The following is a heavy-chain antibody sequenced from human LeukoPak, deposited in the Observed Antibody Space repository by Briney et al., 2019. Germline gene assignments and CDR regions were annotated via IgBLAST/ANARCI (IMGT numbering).Heavy chain of an antibody. Sequence: GGSLRLSCAASGFTLDDYAMHWVRQAPGKGLEWVSGISWNSGSIGYADSVKGRFTISRDNSKNTLYLQMNSLRAEDTAVYYCAKGSSGSYDYWGQGTLVTVSS. J-gene: IGHJ4*02. CDR3: AKGSSGSYDY. CDR1: GFTLDDYA. V-gene: IGHV3-9*01. D-gene: IGHD1-26*01. CDR2: ISWNSGSI.